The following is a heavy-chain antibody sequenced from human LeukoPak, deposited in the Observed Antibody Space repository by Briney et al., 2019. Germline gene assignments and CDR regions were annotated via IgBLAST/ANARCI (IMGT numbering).Heavy chain of an antibody. Sequence: PSETLSLTCTVSGGSISSYYWSWIRQPPGKGLEWIGYIYYSGSTNYNPSLKSRVTISVDTSKNQFSLKLSSVTAADTAVYYYARAGGIRAFDIWGQGTMVTVSS. CDR1: GGSISSYY. CDR2: IYYSGST. CDR3: ARAGGIRAFDI. V-gene: IGHV4-59*01. J-gene: IGHJ3*02. D-gene: IGHD3-16*01.